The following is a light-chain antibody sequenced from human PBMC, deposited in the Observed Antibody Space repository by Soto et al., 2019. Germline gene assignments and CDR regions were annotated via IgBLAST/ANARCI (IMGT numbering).Light chain of an antibody. Sequence: EIVMTQSPGTLSLSTGERATLSCRASQSVSNNYLAWYQQKPGQAPRLLIYGASSRATGIPDRFSGSGSGTGFTLTISRLEPEDFAVYYCQQYDSSPWPFGQGPKVDIK. J-gene: IGKJ1*01. V-gene: IGKV3-20*01. CDR1: QSVSNNY. CDR3: QQYDSSPWP. CDR2: GAS.